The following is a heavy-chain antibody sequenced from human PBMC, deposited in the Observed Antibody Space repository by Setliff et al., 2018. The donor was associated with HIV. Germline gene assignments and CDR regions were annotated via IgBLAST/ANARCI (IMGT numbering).Heavy chain of an antibody. J-gene: IGHJ4*02. D-gene: IGHD3-10*01. CDR1: GFTFDDYG. V-gene: IGHV3-30*03. Sequence: PGGSLRLSCAASGFTFDDYGMSWVRQAPGKGLEWVAVVSFDGSNKYYANYVKGRFTISGDNSKNTLYLQMNSLRAEDTAVYYCARDYGSGTYTSLAYWGQGTLVTVSS. CDR3: ARDYGSGTYTSLAY. CDR2: VSFDGSNK.